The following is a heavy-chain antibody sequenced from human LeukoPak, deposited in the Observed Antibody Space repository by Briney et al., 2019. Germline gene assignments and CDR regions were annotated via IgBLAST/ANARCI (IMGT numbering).Heavy chain of an antibody. CDR2: ISGSGGST. Sequence: GGSLRLSCAASGFTFSSYAMSWVRQAPGKGLEWVSAISGSGGSTYYADSVKGRFAISRDNSKNTLYLQMNSLRAEDTAVYYCAKGIMHSGWYLDYWGQGTLVTVSS. J-gene: IGHJ4*02. D-gene: IGHD6-19*01. CDR3: AKGIMHSGWYLDY. V-gene: IGHV3-23*01. CDR1: GFTFSSYA.